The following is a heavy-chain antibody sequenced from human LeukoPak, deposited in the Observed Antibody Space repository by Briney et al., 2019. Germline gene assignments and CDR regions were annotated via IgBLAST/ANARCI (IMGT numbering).Heavy chain of an antibody. CDR1: GFTFSSYW. D-gene: IGHD3-3*01. CDR3: ARDTGSNYDFWSGYSN. CDR2: IKQEGSEK. Sequence: GGSLRLSCAASGFTFSSYWMSWVRQAPGNGLEWVANIKQEGSEKYYVDSVKGRFTISRDKAKNSLYLQMNSLRAEDTAVYYCARDTGSNYDFWSGYSNWGQGTLVTVSS. V-gene: IGHV3-7*01. J-gene: IGHJ4*02.